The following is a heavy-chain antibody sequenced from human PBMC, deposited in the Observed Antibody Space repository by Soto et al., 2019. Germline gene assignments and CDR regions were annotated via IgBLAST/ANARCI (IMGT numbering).Heavy chain of an antibody. J-gene: IGHJ3*02. CDR3: ARVYGSGSYIAFDI. CDR1: GYTFTHYG. CDR2: ISAYNGNT. Sequence: QVQLVQSGAEVKKPGASVKVSCKASGYTFTHYGLSWVRQAPGQGLAWMGWISAYNGNTKYVENFQDRVTMTTDTSTNTSYMEVRSLRSDDTAMYYCARVYGSGSYIAFDIWGQGTMVTVSS. D-gene: IGHD3-10*01. V-gene: IGHV1-18*01.